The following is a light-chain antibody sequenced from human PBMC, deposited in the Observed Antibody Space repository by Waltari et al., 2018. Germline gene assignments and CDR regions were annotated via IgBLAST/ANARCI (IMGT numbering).Light chain of an antibody. CDR1: SSTVGSNNR. Sequence: QSALTQPRSVSGSPGQSVTSSCNGASSTVGSNNRVSWYQQPPGTAPKLIIHDVDKRPSGVPDRFSGSKSGNTASLTISGLQGEDEADYYCCSYAGRYTWVFGGGTKLTVL. CDR2: DVD. V-gene: IGLV2-11*01. CDR3: CSYAGRYTWV. J-gene: IGLJ3*02.